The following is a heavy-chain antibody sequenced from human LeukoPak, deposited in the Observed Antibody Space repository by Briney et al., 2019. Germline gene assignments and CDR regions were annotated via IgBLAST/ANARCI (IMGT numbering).Heavy chain of an antibody. CDR2: IYYTGRT. CDR1: GGSISRHY. J-gene: IGHJ3*01. CDR3: ARLLDNDNSGDPDTFDV. D-gene: IGHD3-22*01. V-gene: IGHV4-59*11. Sequence: SETLSLTCGVSGGSISRHYWSWIRQPPGKGPEWIGFIYYTGRTRYNPSLQSRVTISVGTSENKFSLKLTSVTAADTAVYYCARLLDNDNSGDPDTFDVWGQGTVVTVSS.